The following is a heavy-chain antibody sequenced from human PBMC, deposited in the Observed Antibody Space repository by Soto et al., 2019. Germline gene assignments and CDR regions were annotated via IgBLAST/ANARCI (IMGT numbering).Heavy chain of an antibody. Sequence: GESLTISCKGSGYSFTSYWIGWVRQMPGKGLEWMGIIYPGDSDTRYSPSFQGQVTISADKSISTAYLQWSSLTASDTAMYYCATLSPYYDFWSGYYYYYGVDVWGQGTTVTVSS. CDR3: ATLSPYYDFWSGYYYYYGVDV. V-gene: IGHV5-51*01. CDR1: GYSFTSYW. CDR2: IYPGDSDT. D-gene: IGHD3-3*01. J-gene: IGHJ6*02.